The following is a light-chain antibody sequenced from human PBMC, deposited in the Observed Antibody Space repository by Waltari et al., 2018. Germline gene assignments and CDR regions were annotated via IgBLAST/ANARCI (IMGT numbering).Light chain of an antibody. J-gene: IGLJ2*01. V-gene: IGLV2-14*03. CDR1: SSDVGGFNF. CDR2: DVF. Sequence: QSALTQPASVSGSPGQSISISCTGISSDVGGFNFVSWYQQHPGKAPKLMIYDVFNRPSGVSTRLSGSKSDNAASLAISVLQADDEAVYYCSSYTASPPHVVFGGGTKVTVL. CDR3: SSYTASPPHVV.